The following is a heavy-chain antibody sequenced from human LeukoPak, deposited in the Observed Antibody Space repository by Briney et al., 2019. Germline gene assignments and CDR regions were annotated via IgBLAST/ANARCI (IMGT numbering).Heavy chain of an antibody. CDR3: ARDSPSYYGSGSYLLDYYYYGMDV. J-gene: IGHJ6*02. CDR1: GYSISSGYY. CDR2: IYHSGST. Sequence: SETLSLTCTVSGYSISSGYYWGWIRQPPGKGLEWIGSIYHSGSTYYNPSLKSRVTISVDTSKNQFSLKLSSVTAADTAVYYCARDSPSYYGSGSYLLDYYYYGMDVWGQGTTVTVSS. D-gene: IGHD3-10*01. V-gene: IGHV4-38-2*02.